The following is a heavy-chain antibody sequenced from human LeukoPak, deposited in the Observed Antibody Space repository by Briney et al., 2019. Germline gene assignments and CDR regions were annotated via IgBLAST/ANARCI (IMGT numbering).Heavy chain of an antibody. V-gene: IGHV4-61*01. D-gene: IGHD6-13*01. Sequence: PSETLSLTCSVSGYSISSGYYWGWIRQPPGKGLEWIGYIYYSGSTNYNPSLKSRVTISVDTSENQFSLRLSSVTAADTAVYYCARVTGYMTEDYFDYWGQGTLITVSS. CDR2: IYYSGST. CDR3: ARVTGYMTEDYFDY. J-gene: IGHJ4*02. CDR1: GYSISSGYY.